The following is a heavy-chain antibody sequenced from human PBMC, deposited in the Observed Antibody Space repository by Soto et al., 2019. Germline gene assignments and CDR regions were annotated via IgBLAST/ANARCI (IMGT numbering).Heavy chain of an antibody. CDR1: GYTFTGYY. J-gene: IGHJ6*02. D-gene: IGHD2-2*01. CDR2: INPNSGGT. V-gene: IGHV1-2*04. CDR3: ARELGYCSSTSCRTQYYYYGMDV. Sequence: ASVKVSCKASGYTFTGYYMHWVRQAPGQGLEWMGCINPNSGGTNYAQKFQGWVTMTRDTSISTAYMELSRLRSDDTAVYYCARELGYCSSTSCRTQYYYYGMDVWGQGTTVTVSS.